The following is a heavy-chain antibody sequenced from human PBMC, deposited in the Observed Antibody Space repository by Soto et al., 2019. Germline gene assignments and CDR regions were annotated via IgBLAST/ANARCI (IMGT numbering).Heavy chain of an antibody. J-gene: IGHJ3*02. CDR2: IIPIFGTA. D-gene: IGHD2-21*02. Sequence: SVQVSCKASGGTFSSYAISWVRQAPGQGLEWMGGIIPIFGTANYAQKFPGRVTITADESTNTAYMELSSLRSEDTAVYYCARGFGGDWETCDIWGQGTMVTVSS. V-gene: IGHV1-69*13. CDR3: ARGFGGDWETCDI. CDR1: GGTFSSYA.